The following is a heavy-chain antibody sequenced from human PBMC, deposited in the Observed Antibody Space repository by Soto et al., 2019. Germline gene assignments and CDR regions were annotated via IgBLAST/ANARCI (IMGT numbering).Heavy chain of an antibody. CDR1: GFTFSSYG. CDR3: AKDLSESDAPRRGMDV. J-gene: IGHJ6*02. CDR2: ISYAGRNK. Sequence: GGSLRHSYEAYGFTFSSYGMHWVRQAPGKGLEWVAVISYAGRNKYYADSVKRRFTISGDNSTNALYLQIISLKAEDTAVYYCAKDLSESDAPRRGMDVWGHGTTVTVSS. V-gene: IGHV3-30*18. D-gene: IGHD3-3*01.